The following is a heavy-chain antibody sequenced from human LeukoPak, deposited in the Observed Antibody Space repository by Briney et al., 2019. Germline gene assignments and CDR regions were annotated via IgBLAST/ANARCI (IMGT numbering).Heavy chain of an antibody. CDR1: GFTFSSYA. CDR2: ISGSGDST. CDR3: AKEVYSVAGYYYYGMDV. Sequence: GGSLRLSCAASGFTFSSYAMRWVRQAPGKGLEWVSAISGSGDSTYYADSVKGRFTISRDNSKNTLYLQMNSLRAEDTAVYYCAKEVYSVAGYYYYGMDVWGQGTTVTVSS. D-gene: IGHD6-19*01. V-gene: IGHV3-23*01. J-gene: IGHJ6*02.